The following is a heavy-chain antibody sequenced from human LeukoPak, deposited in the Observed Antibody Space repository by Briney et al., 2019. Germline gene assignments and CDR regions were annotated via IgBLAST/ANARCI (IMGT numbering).Heavy chain of an antibody. V-gene: IGHV4-38-2*01. CDR3: VRHIQRDLDWFDP. D-gene: IGHD5-18*01. Sequence: PGGSLRLSCAASGFDFGAHEMDWVRQAPGKGLEWIGSIYYSGSTYYNPSLKSRVTISVDTSKNQFSLKLSSVTAADTAVYYCVRHIQRDLDWFDPWGQGTLVTVSS. CDR2: IYYSGST. CDR1: GFDFGAHE. J-gene: IGHJ5*02.